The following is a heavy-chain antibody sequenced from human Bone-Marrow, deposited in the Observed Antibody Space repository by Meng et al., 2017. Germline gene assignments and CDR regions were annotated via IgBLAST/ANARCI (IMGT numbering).Heavy chain of an antibody. V-gene: IGHV7-4-1*02. CDR1: GYTFTSYA. CDR2: INTNTGNP. J-gene: IGHJ5*02. CDR3: ARAYCGGDCYVSGWFDP. Sequence: VQLLQSGSAVKKPGASVKVSCKASGYTFTSYAMNWVRQAPGPGLEWMGWINTNTGNPTYAQGFTGRFVFSLDTSVSTAYLQISSLKAEDTAVYYCARAYCGGDCYVSGWFDPWGQGTLVTVSS. D-gene: IGHD2-21*02.